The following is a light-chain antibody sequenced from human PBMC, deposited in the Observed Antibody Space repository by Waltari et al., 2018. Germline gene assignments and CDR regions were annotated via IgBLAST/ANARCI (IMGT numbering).Light chain of an antibody. CDR1: DSEVGIYVL. Sequence: QSALTHPASVSGSLGQSIIIPCPGTDSEVGIYVLFSWYQQPPGKAPRFLIYDVTKRPSGVSARFAGSKSGKTASLTISGLQADDEADYYCSSYSSDSTPVVFGGGTRVTVL. CDR3: SSYSSDSTPVV. J-gene: IGLJ2*01. CDR2: DVT. V-gene: IGLV2-14*03.